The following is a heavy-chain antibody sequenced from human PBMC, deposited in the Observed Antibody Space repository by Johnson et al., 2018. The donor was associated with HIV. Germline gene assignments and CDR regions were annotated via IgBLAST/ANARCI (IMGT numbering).Heavy chain of an antibody. D-gene: IGHD3-16*01. CDR2: IWYDGSNK. CDR3: VKCIWGSSLIDVFDI. J-gene: IGHJ3*02. V-gene: IGHV3-33*06. CDR1: GFTFSSYG. Sequence: QVQLVESGGGVVLPGRSLRLSCAASGFTFSSYGTHWVRQAPGNGLEWVAGIWYDGSNKYYADSVKGRFSISRDNSKNTLYLQMNSLRVEDTAVYYCVKCIWGSSLIDVFDIWGQGTMVTVSS.